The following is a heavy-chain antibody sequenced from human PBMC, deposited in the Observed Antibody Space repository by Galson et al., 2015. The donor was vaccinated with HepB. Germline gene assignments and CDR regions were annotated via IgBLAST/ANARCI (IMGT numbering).Heavy chain of an antibody. D-gene: IGHD6-13*01. V-gene: IGHV3-7*01. J-gene: IGHJ4*02. CDR2: IKQDGSEK. Sequence: SLRLSCAASGFTFSSYWMSWVRQAPGKGLEWVANIKQDGSEKYYVDSVKGRFTISRDNAKNSLYLQMNSLRAEDTAVYYCAREGERSIPGAGGLFYYWGQGTLVTVSS. CDR3: AREGERSIPGAGGLFYY. CDR1: GFTFSSYW.